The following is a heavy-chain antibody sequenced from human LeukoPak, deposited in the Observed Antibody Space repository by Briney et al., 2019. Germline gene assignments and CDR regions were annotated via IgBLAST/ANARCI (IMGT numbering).Heavy chain of an antibody. J-gene: IGHJ4*02. Sequence: ASVKVSCKASGYTFTSYYMHWVRQAPGQGLEWMGIINPSGGSTSYAQKFQGRVTMTRDMTTSTVYMELSSLRSEDTAVYYCARATYYYDSSGYYFDYWGQGTLVTVSS. V-gene: IGHV1-46*01. D-gene: IGHD3-22*01. CDR2: INPSGGST. CDR3: ARATYYYDSSGYYFDY. CDR1: GYTFTSYY.